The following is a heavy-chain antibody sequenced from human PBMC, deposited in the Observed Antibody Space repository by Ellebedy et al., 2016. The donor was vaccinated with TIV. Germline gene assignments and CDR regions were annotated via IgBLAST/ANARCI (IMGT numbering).Heavy chain of an antibody. CDR1: GDSVSTNSAA. J-gene: IGHJ5*02. Sequence: SQTLSLTCAISGDSVSTNSAAWNWVRQSPSRGLEWLGRTYYRSKWYNDYAVSVQSRITINPDTSKNQFSLQLNSVTPEDTAVYYCARSSRTITIFGVVSEQFDPWGQGTLVIVSS. CDR2: TYYRSKWYN. D-gene: IGHD3-3*01. V-gene: IGHV6-1*01. CDR3: ARSSRTITIFGVVSEQFDP.